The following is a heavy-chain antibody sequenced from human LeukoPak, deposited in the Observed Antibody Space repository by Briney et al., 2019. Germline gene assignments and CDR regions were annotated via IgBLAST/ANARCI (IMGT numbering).Heavy chain of an antibody. CDR3: VKGRYSHDS. V-gene: IGHV3-64D*06. D-gene: IGHD5-18*01. CDR2: INTNGGST. J-gene: IGHJ4*02. CDR1: GFTFTTYV. Sequence: GGSLRLSCSASGFTFTTYVMHWVHQAPGKGLEHVSTINTNGGSTYYADSVKGRFTISRDNSKDTLYLQMSSLRVEDTAVCYCVKGRYSHDSWGQGTLVIVSS.